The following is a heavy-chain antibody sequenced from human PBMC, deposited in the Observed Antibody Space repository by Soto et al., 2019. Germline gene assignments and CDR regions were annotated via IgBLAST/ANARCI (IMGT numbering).Heavy chain of an antibody. CDR3: ARERLVDPNLSAATPGYIDY. Sequence: KASETLSLTCTVSGGSISSGDYYWSWIRQPPGKDLEWIGYIYYSVSTYYNPSLKSRVTISVDTSKNQFSLKLSSVTAADTAVYYCARERLVDPNLSAATPGYIDYCGQGTLVTVSS. V-gene: IGHV4-30-4*01. D-gene: IGHD2-15*01. CDR2: IYYSVST. J-gene: IGHJ4*02. CDR1: GGSISSGDYY.